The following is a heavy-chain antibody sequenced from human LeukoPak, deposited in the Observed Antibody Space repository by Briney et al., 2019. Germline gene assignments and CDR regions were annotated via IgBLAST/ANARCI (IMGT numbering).Heavy chain of an antibody. CDR2: ISGSGGST. CDR3: AKDTYSSTYFDL. V-gene: IGHV3-23*01. J-gene: IGHJ2*01. D-gene: IGHD6-13*01. CDR1: GFAFSSYA. Sequence: GGSLRLSCAASGFAFSSYAMSWVRQAPGKGLEWVSAISGSGGSTYYADSVKGRFTISRDNSKNTLYLQMNSLRAEDTAVYYCAKDTYSSTYFDLWGRGTLVTVSS.